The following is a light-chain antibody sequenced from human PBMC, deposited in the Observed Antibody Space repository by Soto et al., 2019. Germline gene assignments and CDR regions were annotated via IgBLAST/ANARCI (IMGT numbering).Light chain of an antibody. CDR1: QSISAW. CDR3: QQYNSYSSIT. V-gene: IGKV1-5*03. CDR2: KAS. Sequence: DVQKTQSPSALSASVGDRVTITCRASQSISAWLAWYQQKPGKAPNLLIYKASTLESGVPSRFSGSGSGTEFTLTISSLQPDDFATYYCQQYNSYSSITFGQGTRLEIK. J-gene: IGKJ5*01.